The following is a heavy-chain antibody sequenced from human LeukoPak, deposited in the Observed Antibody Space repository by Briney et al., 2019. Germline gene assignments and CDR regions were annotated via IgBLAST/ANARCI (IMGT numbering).Heavy chain of an antibody. CDR2: ISGSGGST. J-gene: IGHJ5*02. Sequence: GGSLRLSCAASGFTFSSYAMSWVRQAPRKGLEWVSAISGSGGSTYYADSVKGRFTISRDNSKNTLYLQMNSLRAEDTAVYYCAKDRYYYDSTSSNWFDPWGQGTLVTVSS. CDR1: GFTFSSYA. V-gene: IGHV3-23*01. CDR3: AKDRYYYDSTSSNWFDP. D-gene: IGHD3-22*01.